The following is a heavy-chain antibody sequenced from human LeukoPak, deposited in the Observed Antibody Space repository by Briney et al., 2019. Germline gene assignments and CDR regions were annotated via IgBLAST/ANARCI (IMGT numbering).Heavy chain of an antibody. J-gene: IGHJ4*02. V-gene: IGHV3-23*01. Sequence: GGSLRLSCAASGFTFSRYAMSWVRQPPGKGLEWVSGISGSGGSTYYADSVKGRFTISRDNSKNTLYLQMNSLRAEDTAVYYCAKASCSSTSCQYYFDYWGQGTLVTVSS. CDR3: AKASCSSTSCQYYFDY. CDR1: GFTFSRYA. CDR2: ISGSGGST. D-gene: IGHD2-2*01.